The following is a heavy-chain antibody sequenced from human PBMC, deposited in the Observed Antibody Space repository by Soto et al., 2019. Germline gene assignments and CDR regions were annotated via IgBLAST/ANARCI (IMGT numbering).Heavy chain of an antibody. J-gene: IGHJ1*01. CDR3: ARDRLYCSGGSCYEYFQH. CDR2: ISSSSSTI. D-gene: IGHD2-15*01. V-gene: IGHV3-48*01. CDR1: GFTFSSYS. Sequence: GGSLRLSCTASGFTFSSYSMNLVRQAPGKGLEWVSYISSSSSTIYYADSVKGRFTISRDNAKNSLYLQMNSLRAEDTAVYYCARDRLYCSGGSCYEYFQHWGQGTLVTVSS.